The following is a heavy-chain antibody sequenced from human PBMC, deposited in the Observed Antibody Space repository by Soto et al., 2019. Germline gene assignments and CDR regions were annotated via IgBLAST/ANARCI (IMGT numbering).Heavy chain of an antibody. J-gene: IGHJ4*02. V-gene: IGHV3-30*18. CDR3: AKDTNSQDFLEVATIGTLDY. CDR1: GFTSSSYG. Sequence: GGSLRLSCAASGFTSSSYGMHLVRQAPGKGLEWVAVISYDGSNKYYADSVKGRFTISRDNSKNTLYLQMNSLRAEDTAVYYCAKDTNSQDFLEVATIGTLDYWGQGTLVTVSS. D-gene: IGHD5-12*01. CDR2: ISYDGSNK.